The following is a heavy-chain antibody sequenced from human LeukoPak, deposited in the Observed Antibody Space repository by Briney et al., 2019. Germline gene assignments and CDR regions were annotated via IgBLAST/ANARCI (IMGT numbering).Heavy chain of an antibody. D-gene: IGHD3-22*01. Sequence: SETLSLTCAVYGGSFSGYYWSWIRQPPGKGLEWIGEINHSGSTNYNPSLKSRVTISVDTSKNQFSLKLSSVTAANTAVYYCARGRPTRQGVVVIKGLDYWGQGTLVTVSS. J-gene: IGHJ4*02. CDR1: GGSFSGYY. V-gene: IGHV4-34*01. CDR2: INHSGST. CDR3: ARGRPTRQGVVVIKGLDY.